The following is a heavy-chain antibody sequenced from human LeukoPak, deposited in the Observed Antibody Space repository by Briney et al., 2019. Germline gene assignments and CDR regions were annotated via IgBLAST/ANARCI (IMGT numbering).Heavy chain of an antibody. CDR2: INPNSGGT. V-gene: IGHV1-2*02. CDR1: GYTFTGYY. Sequence: ASVKVSCKASGYTFTGYYMHWVRHAPGQGLEWMGWINPNSGGTNYAQKFQGRGTMTRDTSISTDYMELSRLRSDDTAVYYCAEGPIIAAAGVDWVGPNDYWGQGTLVTVSS. J-gene: IGHJ4*02. D-gene: IGHD6-13*01. CDR3: AEGPIIAAAGVDWVGPNDY.